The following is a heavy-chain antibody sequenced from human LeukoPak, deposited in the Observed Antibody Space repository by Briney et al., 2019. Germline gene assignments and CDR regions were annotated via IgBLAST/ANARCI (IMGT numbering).Heavy chain of an antibody. V-gene: IGHV4-34*01. J-gene: IGHJ4*02. D-gene: IGHD3-22*01. CDR2: INHSGST. CDR1: GGSFSGYY. Sequence: KTSETLSLTCAVYGGSFSGYYWSWIRQPPGKGLEWIGEINHSGSTNYNPSLKSRVTISVDTSKNQFSLKLSSVTAADTAVYYCARHSSGFDYWGQGTLVTVSS. CDR3: ARHSSGFDY.